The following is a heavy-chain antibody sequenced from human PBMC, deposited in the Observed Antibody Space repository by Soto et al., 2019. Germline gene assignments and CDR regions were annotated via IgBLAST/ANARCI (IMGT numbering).Heavy chain of an antibody. CDR1: NGSIGRYY. J-gene: IGHJ4*02. D-gene: IGHD2-21*01. Sequence: PSETLSLTWTLSNGSIGRYYWTWIRQPPGKGLEWIGHIFSRGSTNYNPSPKSRLTLSLNTSKNQFTLKLAAVTPADTAFYYCARVGRFITASCLLNVWGQGTLVTVSS. V-gene: IGHV4-59*01. CDR3: ARVGRFITASCLLNV. CDR2: IFSRGST.